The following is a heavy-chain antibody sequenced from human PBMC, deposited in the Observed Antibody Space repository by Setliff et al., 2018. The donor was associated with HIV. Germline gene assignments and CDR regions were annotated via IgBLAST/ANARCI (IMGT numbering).Heavy chain of an antibody. Sequence: GESLKISCKGSGYSFTSYWVSWVRQMPGKGLEWMGRIDPSDSYTNYSPSFQGHVTISADKSISTAYLQWSSLKASDTAMYYCARQDTVMVTGFDYWGQGTLGTVSS. CDR3: ARQDTVMVTGFDY. V-gene: IGHV5-10-1*01. CDR1: GYSFTSYW. J-gene: IGHJ4*02. D-gene: IGHD5-18*01. CDR2: IDPSDSYT.